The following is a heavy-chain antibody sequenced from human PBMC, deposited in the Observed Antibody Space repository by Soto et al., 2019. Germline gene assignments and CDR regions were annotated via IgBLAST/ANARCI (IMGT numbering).Heavy chain of an antibody. Sequence: GGSLRLSCAASGFTFNSYGMHWVRQAPGKGLEWVAVISYDGSDKYYADSVKGRFTISRDNSKNTLYLQMNSLRAEDTAVYYCSKDLDVLQGLVDPSCCFDYWGQGTLVTVSS. V-gene: IGHV3-30*18. CDR2: ISYDGSDK. J-gene: IGHJ4*02. CDR1: GFTFNSYG. CDR3: SKDLDVLQGLVDPSCCFDY. D-gene: IGHD3-16*01.